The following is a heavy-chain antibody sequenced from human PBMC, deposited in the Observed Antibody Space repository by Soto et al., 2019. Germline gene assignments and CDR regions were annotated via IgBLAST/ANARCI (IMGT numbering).Heavy chain of an antibody. CDR2: MGPNSGET. Sequence: QVQLVQSGAEVKKPGASVKVSCKTSGYTFTNFSMNWVRQATGKGLEWMGYMGPNSGETGYAQKFQGRVTMTRDTSISTAYMELSSLRSEDKAAYYGVAWGRSGSDTGFYWGKGTLVTAPS. V-gene: IGHV1-8*01. D-gene: IGHD3-3*01. CDR1: GYTFTNFS. J-gene: IGHJ4*02. CDR3: VAWGRSGSDTGFY.